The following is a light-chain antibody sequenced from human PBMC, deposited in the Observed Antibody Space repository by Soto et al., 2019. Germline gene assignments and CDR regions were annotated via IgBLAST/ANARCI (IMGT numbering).Light chain of an antibody. Sequence: QLVLTQSPSASASLGASVKRTCTLSSGHSNYAIAWHQQQSEKGPRYLMKLNSDGSHSKGDGIPDRFSGSSSGAERYLTIYSLQSEDEADYYCQTWGSGIVVFGGGTKLTVL. J-gene: IGLJ2*01. CDR3: QTWGSGIVV. CDR1: SGHSNYA. V-gene: IGLV4-69*01. CDR2: LNSDGSH.